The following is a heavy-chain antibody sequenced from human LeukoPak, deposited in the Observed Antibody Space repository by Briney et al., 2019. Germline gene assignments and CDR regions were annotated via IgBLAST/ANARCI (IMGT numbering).Heavy chain of an antibody. Sequence: SETLSLTCTVSGGSITSSTYNWGWLRQPPGKGLEWIGSIYHSGSTFYNPSLKSRVTISINTSKNQFSLRLSSVTAADTAVYYCASQPYYDSSGYYFYWGQGTLVTVSS. V-gene: IGHV4-39*01. CDR2: IYHSGST. CDR3: ASQPYYDSSGYYFY. CDR1: GGSITSSTYN. J-gene: IGHJ4*02. D-gene: IGHD3-22*01.